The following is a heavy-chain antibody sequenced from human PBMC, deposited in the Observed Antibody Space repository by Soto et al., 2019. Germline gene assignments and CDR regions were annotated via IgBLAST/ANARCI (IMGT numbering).Heavy chain of an antibody. CDR2: ISWNSNVV. J-gene: IGHJ4*02. CDR3: ARGGPDGFCSGGRCYFDS. Sequence: EVHLVESGGGLVQPGRSLRLSCAASGFTFDDYAMYWVRRVPGKGLEWVSSISWNSNVVGYVDSVKGRFTISRDNAKNSLSLQMNSLRPEDTALYYCARGGPDGFCSGGRCYFDSWGQGTLVPVSS. V-gene: IGHV3-9*01. D-gene: IGHD2-15*01. CDR1: GFTFDDYA.